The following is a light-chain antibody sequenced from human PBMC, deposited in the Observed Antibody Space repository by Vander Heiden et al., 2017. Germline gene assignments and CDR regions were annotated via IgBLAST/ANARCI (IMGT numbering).Light chain of an antibody. CDR3: QQSYSTPYT. V-gene: IGKV1-39*01. Sequence: IQMTQSPSSLSSSVGDRINIPCRASQSISSYLNWYQQKPGKAPKLLIYAASRLTSGAASRCSGSGCGKDFTLIISILQPEDFATYYCQQSYSTPYTFGQGTKLEIK. J-gene: IGKJ2*01. CDR2: AAS. CDR1: QSISSY.